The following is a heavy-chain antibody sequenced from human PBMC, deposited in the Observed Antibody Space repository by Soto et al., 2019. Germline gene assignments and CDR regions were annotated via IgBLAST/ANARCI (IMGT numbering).Heavy chain of an antibody. J-gene: IGHJ4*02. V-gene: IGHV3-23*01. CDR3: ARTLHSWNSSPQY. D-gene: IGHD1-7*01. Sequence: QLLESGGGLVQPGESLRLSCAASGFTFSSFGMSWVRQAAGKGLEWVSVISGSGDSTYYGDSVMGRFTISRDNSRNTLYLQMNSLRAEDTALYYCARTLHSWNSSPQYWGRGTLVTVSS. CDR2: ISGSGDST. CDR1: GFTFSSFG.